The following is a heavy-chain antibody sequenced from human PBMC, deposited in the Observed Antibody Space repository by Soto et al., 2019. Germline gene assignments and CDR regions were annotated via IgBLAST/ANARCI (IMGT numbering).Heavy chain of an antibody. CDR1: WFTVSSNY. J-gene: IGHJ6*02. CDR2: IYSGGST. CDR3: ARDYSNHYYYYGMDV. V-gene: IGHV3-53*01. D-gene: IGHD4-4*01. Sequence: GGSLRLSCAASWFTVSSNYMSWVRQAPGKGLEWVSVIYSGGSTYYADSVKGRFTISRDNSKNTLYLQMNSLRAEDTAVYYCARDYSNHYYYYGMDVWGQGTTVTVSS.